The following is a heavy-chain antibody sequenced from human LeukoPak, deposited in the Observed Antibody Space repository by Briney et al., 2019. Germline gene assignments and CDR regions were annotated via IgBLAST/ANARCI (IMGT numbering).Heavy chain of an antibody. CDR3: ARDPGIQLWLLGYYGMDV. D-gene: IGHD5-18*01. Sequence: ASVTVSCTASGYTFTSYGISWVRQAPGQGLEWMGWISAYNGNTNYAQKLQGRVTMTTDTSTSTAYMELRSLRSDDTAVYYCARDPGIQLWLLGYYGMDVWGQGTTVTVSS. CDR2: ISAYNGNT. V-gene: IGHV1-18*01. CDR1: GYTFTSYG. J-gene: IGHJ6*02.